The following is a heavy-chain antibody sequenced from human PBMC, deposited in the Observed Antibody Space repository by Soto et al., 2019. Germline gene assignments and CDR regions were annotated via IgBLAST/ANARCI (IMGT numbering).Heavy chain of an antibody. J-gene: IGHJ4*02. Sequence: GESLKLSCKGSGYSFTSYWISWVRQMPGKGLEWMGRIDPSDSYTNYSPSFQGHVTISADKSISTAYLQWSSLKASDTAMYYFGRVAGLGKYFDYWGQGTLVTVSS. CDR3: GRVAGLGKYFDY. CDR2: IDPSDSYT. CDR1: GYSFTSYW. V-gene: IGHV5-10-1*01. D-gene: IGHD7-27*01.